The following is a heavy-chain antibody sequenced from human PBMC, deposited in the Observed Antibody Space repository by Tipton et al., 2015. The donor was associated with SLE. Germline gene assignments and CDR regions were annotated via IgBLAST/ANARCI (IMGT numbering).Heavy chain of an antibody. CDR2: IYYSGST. J-gene: IGHJ3*02. V-gene: IGHV4-31*03. D-gene: IGHD3-22*01. CDR3: VREVVVTDAFDI. CDR1: GSSISSGGYY. Sequence: TLSLTCTVSGSSISSGGYYWSWIRQHPGKGLEWIGYIYYSGSTYYNPSLKSRVTISVDTSKNQFSLKLSSVTAADTAVYYCVREVVVTDAFDIWGQGTMVTVSS.